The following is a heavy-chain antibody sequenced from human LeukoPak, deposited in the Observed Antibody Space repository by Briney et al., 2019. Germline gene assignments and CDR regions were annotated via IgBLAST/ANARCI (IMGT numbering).Heavy chain of an antibody. V-gene: IGHV1-46*01. CDR3: AGDRGRQVTTPKYFDY. CDR2: INPSGGST. D-gene: IGHD4-17*01. Sequence: GASVKVSCKASGYTFTSYYMHWVRQAPGQGLEWMGIINPSGGSTSYAQKFQGRVTMTRDTSTSTVYMELSSLRSEDTAVYYCAGDRGRQVTTPKYFDYWGQGTLVTVSS. CDR1: GYTFTSYY. J-gene: IGHJ4*02.